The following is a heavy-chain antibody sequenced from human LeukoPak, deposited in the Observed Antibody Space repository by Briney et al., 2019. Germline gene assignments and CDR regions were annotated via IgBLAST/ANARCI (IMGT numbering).Heavy chain of an antibody. CDR3: ASTVAPQYYFDY. CDR1: GFTFSSYG. J-gene: IGHJ4*02. V-gene: IGHV3-30*03. D-gene: IGHD4-11*01. Sequence: GGSLRLSCAASGFTFSSYGMHWVRQAPGKGLEWVAVISYDGSNKYYADSVKGRFTISRDNPKNTLYLQMNSLRAEDTAVYYCASTVAPQYYFDYWGQGTLVTVSS. CDR2: ISYDGSNK.